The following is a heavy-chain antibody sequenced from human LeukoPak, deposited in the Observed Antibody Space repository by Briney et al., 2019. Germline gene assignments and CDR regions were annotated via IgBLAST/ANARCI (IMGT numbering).Heavy chain of an antibody. CDR1: GFTFSSYS. CDR2: ISSSSSYI. CDR3: ATESSGALDY. V-gene: IGHV3-21*01. D-gene: IGHD1-26*01. J-gene: IGHJ4*02. Sequence: GGSLRLSCAASGFTFSSYSMNWVRQAPGKGLEWVSSISSSSSYIYYADSVKGRFTISRDNAKNSLYLQMNSLRAEDTSVYYCATESSGALDYWGQGTLVTVSS.